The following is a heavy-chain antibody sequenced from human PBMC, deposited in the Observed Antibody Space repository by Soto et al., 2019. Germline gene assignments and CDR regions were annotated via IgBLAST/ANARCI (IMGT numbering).Heavy chain of an antibody. CDR1: GFTFSSYW. D-gene: IGHD6-13*01. V-gene: IGHV3-7*03. J-gene: IGHJ5*02. CDR3: ARGHLAAAGTAVRNWFDP. Sequence: VQLVESGGGVVQPGRSLRLSCAASGFTFSSYWMSWVRQAPGKGLEWEANIKQDGSEKYYVDSVKGRFTISRDNAKNSLYLQMNSLRAEDTAVYYCARGHLAAAGTAVRNWFDPWGQGTLVTVSS. CDR2: IKQDGSEK.